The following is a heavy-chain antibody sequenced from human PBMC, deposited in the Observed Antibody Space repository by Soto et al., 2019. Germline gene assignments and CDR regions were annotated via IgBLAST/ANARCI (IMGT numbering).Heavy chain of an antibody. CDR3: ARGNRKVVTATTYYFDY. CDR1: GYTFTSYD. J-gene: IGHJ4*02. Sequence: QVQLVQSGAEVKKPGASVKVSCKASGYTFTSYDINWVRQATGQGLEWMGWMNPNSGNTGYAQKFQGRVTMTRNTSISTAYMELSSLRSEDTAVYYCARGNRKVVTATTYYFDYWGQGTLVTVSS. V-gene: IGHV1-8*01. CDR2: MNPNSGNT. D-gene: IGHD2-21*02.